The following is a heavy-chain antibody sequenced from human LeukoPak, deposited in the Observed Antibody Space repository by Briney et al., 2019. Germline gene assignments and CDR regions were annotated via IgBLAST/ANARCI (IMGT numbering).Heavy chain of an antibody. V-gene: IGHV1-46*01. J-gene: IGHJ4*02. D-gene: IGHD5-18*01. Sequence: GASVKVSCKASGYTFTSYYMHWVRQAPGRGLEWMGIINPSGGSTSYAQKFQGRVTMTRDTSTSTVYMELSSLRSEDTAVYYCASSETMDTAGDYWGQGTLVTVSS. CDR2: INPSGGST. CDR3: ASSETMDTAGDY. CDR1: GYTFTSYY.